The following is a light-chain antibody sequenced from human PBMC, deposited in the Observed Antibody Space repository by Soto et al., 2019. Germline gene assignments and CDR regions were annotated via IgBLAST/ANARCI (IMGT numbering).Light chain of an antibody. Sequence: EIVLTQSPGNLSLSPGERATLSCRASQSVSSKLAWYQQKPGQAPRLLIYGASSRATGIPDRFSGSGSGTDFTLTISRLEPEDFAVYYCQQYGSSPLTFGGGTKVEIK. V-gene: IGKV3-20*01. CDR3: QQYGSSPLT. J-gene: IGKJ4*01. CDR1: QSVSSK. CDR2: GAS.